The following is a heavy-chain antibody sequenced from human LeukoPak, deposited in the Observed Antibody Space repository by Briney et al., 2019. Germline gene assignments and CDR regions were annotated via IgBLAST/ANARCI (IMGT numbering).Heavy chain of an antibody. CDR2: ILYSGDT. CDR3: VRLTIFGVLTINWFDP. CDR1: GGSISSSNNY. D-gene: IGHD3-3*02. Sequence: SETLSLTCTVSGGSISSSNNYWGWIRQPPGKGLEWIGSILYSGDTHYNPSFKSRATISVDTSKNQFSLKLTSVTAADTAVYYCVRLTIFGVLTINWFDPWGQGTLVTVSS. J-gene: IGHJ5*02. V-gene: IGHV4-39*07.